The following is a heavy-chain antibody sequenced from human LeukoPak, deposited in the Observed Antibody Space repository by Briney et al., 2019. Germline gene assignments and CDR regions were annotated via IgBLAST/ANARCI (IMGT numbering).Heavy chain of an antibody. Sequence: GGSLRLSCAASGFSFSTYGMSWVRHAPGQGLEWVAGISGSGATTYYADSVKGRFTISRDNSKNTLYLQMNNLRAEDTAIYYCAKDSGGYSSSSFGSWGQGTLVTVSS. CDR2: ISGSGATT. J-gene: IGHJ4*02. D-gene: IGHD6-13*01. CDR1: GFSFSTYG. V-gene: IGHV3-23*01. CDR3: AKDSGGYSSSSFGS.